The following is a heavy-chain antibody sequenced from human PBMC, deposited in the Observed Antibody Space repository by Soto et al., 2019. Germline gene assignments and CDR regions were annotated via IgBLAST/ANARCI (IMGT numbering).Heavy chain of an antibody. V-gene: IGHV3-30*18. D-gene: IGHD3-9*01. CDR2: ISYDGSNK. Sequence: GGSLRLSCAASGFTFSSYGMHWVRQAPGKGLEWVAVISYDGSNKYYADSVKGRFTISRDNSKNTLYLQMNSLRAEDTAVYYCAKDHIPITDYYYYYYGMDVWGQGTTVTVSS. J-gene: IGHJ6*02. CDR3: AKDHIPITDYYYYYYGMDV. CDR1: GFTFSSYG.